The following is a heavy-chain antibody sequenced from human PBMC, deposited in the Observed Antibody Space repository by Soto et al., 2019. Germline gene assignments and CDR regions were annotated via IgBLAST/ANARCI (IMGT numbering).Heavy chain of an antibody. CDR2: IYHSGST. Sequence: SETLSLTCAVSGGSISSSNWWSWVRQPPGKGLEWIGEIYHSGSTNYNPSLKSRVTISVDKSKNQFSLKLSSVTAADTAVYYCARDSPLFLLGPYYYYYGMDVWGQGTTVTVSS. CDR1: GGSISSSNW. V-gene: IGHV4-4*02. CDR3: ARDSPLFLLGPYYYYYGMDV. J-gene: IGHJ6*02. D-gene: IGHD7-27*01.